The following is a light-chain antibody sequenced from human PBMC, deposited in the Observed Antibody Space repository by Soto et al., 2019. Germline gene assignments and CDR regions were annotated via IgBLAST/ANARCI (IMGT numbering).Light chain of an antibody. CDR1: QTVSTN. CDR3: QQYNSWPPLT. CDR2: GAS. J-gene: IGKJ1*01. Sequence: EIVMTQSPDTLSVSPGDRATLSCRASQTVSTNLAWYQQEPGQAPRLLIYGASTRATGVPDRFIGSGSRREFTLTISSLQSEDFAVYYWQQYNSWPPLTFGQGTKVEIK. V-gene: IGKV3-15*01.